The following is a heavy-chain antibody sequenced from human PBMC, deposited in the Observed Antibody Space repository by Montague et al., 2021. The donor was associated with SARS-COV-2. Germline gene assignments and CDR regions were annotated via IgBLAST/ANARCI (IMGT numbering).Heavy chain of an antibody. V-gene: IGHV4-59*01. CDR2: IYYSGST. CDR3: ASPGGYCTGGSCYYVD. D-gene: IGHD2-15*01. Sequence: SETLSLTCSVSGGSISTYYWSWIRQPPGKGLEWIGYIYYSGSTSYNPSLKSRVTISIDTSKNQFSLELSSVTAADMAVYYCASPGGYCTGGSCYYVDWGQGTLVTVSS. J-gene: IGHJ4*02. CDR1: GGSISTYY.